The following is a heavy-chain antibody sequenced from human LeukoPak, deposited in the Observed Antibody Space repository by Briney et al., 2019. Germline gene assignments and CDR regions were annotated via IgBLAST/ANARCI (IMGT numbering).Heavy chain of an antibody. D-gene: IGHD6-19*01. CDR1: GGSISRYY. J-gene: IGHJ5*02. Sequence: SETLSLTCTVSGGSISRYYWSWIRQPPGKGLEGIGYIYYSGSTNYNPSLKSRVTISVDTSNNQFSLKLSSVTAADTAVYYYARQGYSSGWYADNDRFDPWGQGTLVTVSS. V-gene: IGHV4-59*08. CDR2: IYYSGST. CDR3: ARQGYSSGWYADNDRFDP.